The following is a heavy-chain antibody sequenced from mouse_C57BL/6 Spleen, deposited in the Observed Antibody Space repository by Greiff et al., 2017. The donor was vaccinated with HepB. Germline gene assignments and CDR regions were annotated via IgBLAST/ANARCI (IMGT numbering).Heavy chain of an antibody. J-gene: IGHJ3*01. Sequence: QVQLQQSGAELVRPGTSVKVSCKASGYAFTNYLIEWVKQRPGQGLEWIGVINPGSGGTNYNEKYKGKATLTADKSSSTADMQLSSQTSEDSAVYYCARNDYAWLAYGGQRTLVTVSA. V-gene: IGHV1-54*01. D-gene: IGHD2-4*01. CDR1: GYAFTNYL. CDR2: INPGSGGT. CDR3: ARNDYAWLAY.